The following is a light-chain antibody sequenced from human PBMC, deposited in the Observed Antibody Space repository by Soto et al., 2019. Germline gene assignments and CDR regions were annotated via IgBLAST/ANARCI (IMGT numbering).Light chain of an antibody. Sequence: PSPPSQAPSPGARATITCPASQNIDNYLNWYQQKPGKAPKLLIYATSTLQSGVPSRFSGSGSGTEFTLTISSLLAEDFATYFCQESYTSPAVSFGGGTKVDIK. CDR1: QNIDNY. CDR2: ATS. J-gene: IGKJ4*01. V-gene: IGKV1-39*01. CDR3: QESYTSPAVS.